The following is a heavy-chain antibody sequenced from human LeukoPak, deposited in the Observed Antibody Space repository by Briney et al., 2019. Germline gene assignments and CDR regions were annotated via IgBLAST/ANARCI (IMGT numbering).Heavy chain of an antibody. CDR3: ARDKMTGDSYFDY. CDR1: GFIFNSYW. D-gene: IGHD7-27*01. CDR2: IKQDGSEK. V-gene: IGHV3-7*01. J-gene: IGHJ4*02. Sequence: GGSLRLSCAASGFIFNSYWMSWVRQAPGKGLEWVVHIKQDGSEKNYVDSVKGRFTISRDNAKNSLILEMDGLRVEDTAVYYCARDKMTGDSYFDYWGQGTLVTVSS.